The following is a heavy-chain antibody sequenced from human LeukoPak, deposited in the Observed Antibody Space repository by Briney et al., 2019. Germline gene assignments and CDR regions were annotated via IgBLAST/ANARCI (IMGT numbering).Heavy chain of an antibody. CDR3: AREWAGIFGSS. Sequence: ASVKVSCKASGYTFTSYYMHWVRQAPGQGLEWMGIINPSGSSTSYAQKFQGRVTMTRDTSTSTVYMKLSSLRSEDTAMYYCAREWAGIFGSSWGQGTLVTVSS. CDR1: GYTFTSYY. V-gene: IGHV1-46*01. D-gene: IGHD2/OR15-2a*01. J-gene: IGHJ5*02. CDR2: INPSGSST.